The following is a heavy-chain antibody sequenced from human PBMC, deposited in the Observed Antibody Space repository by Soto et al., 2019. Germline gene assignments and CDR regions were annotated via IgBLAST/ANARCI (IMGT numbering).Heavy chain of an antibody. Sequence: GGSLRLSCAASGFTFGSYAMNWVRQGPGKGLEWVSGISGSGGGTYYADSVQGRFTISRDNFKNTLYLQMNSLRAEDTAVYYCAKRDQFTDHFDCWGQGTLVTVSS. CDR2: ISGSGGGT. V-gene: IGHV3-23*01. CDR3: AKRDQFTDHFDC. CDR1: GFTFGSYA. J-gene: IGHJ4*02. D-gene: IGHD3-16*01.